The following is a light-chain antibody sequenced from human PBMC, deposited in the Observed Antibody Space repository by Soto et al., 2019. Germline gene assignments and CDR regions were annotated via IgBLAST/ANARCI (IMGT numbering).Light chain of an antibody. V-gene: IGLV2-14*01. CDR3: SSKTSSSSPFV. CDR1: SSDVGGYKY. CDR2: EVS. Sequence: QSVLTQPASVSGSPGQSITISCTGSSSDVGGYKYVSWYQQHPGRAPKVMIYEVSNRPSGVSNRFSGSKSGNTASLTISGLQADDEGDYYCSSKTSSSSPFVFGTGTKVTVL. J-gene: IGLJ1*01.